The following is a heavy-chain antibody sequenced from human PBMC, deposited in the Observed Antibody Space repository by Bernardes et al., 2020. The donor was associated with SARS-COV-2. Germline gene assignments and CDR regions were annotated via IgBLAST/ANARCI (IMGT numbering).Heavy chain of an antibody. CDR1: GFTFSSYT. J-gene: IGHJ5*02. Sequence: GGSLRLSCAASGFTFSSYTMSWVRQAPGKGLEWVSGISNSGSNTYFADSAKGRFTISRDNSKNTLYLQMNSLRAEDTALYYCAKDEGRITIFGVVTSSPGWFDPWGQGTLVTVSA. V-gene: IGHV3-23*01. CDR2: ISNSGSNT. CDR3: AKDEGRITIFGVVTSSPGWFDP. D-gene: IGHD3-3*01.